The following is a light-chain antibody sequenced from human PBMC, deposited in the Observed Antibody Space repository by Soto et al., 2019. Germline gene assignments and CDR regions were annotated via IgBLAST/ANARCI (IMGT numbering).Light chain of an antibody. Sequence: QSALTQPASVSGSPGQSITISCTGTSSDVGGYNYVSWYQQHPGKAPKLMIYEVSDRPSGVSNRFSGSKSGNTASLTISGLQPEDEADYCCSSYTTTSTPLFGGGTKLTVL. CDR2: EVS. CDR3: SSYTTTSTPL. J-gene: IGLJ2*01. CDR1: SSDVGGYNY. V-gene: IGLV2-14*01.